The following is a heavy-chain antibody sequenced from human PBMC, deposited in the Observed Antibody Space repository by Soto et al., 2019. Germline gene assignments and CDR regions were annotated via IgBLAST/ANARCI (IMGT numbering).Heavy chain of an antibody. Sequence: PSQPLSLTGAISGASVSSNIAACNCIRQSPSRGLEWLGRRYYRSKWYNDYAVSVKSRITINPDTSKNQFSLQLNSVTPEDTAVYYCARTLAYYDFWSGYYHYYYYGMDVWGQGTTVTVSS. CDR1: GASVSSNIAA. D-gene: IGHD3-3*01. CDR3: ARTLAYYDFWSGYYHYYYYGMDV. CDR2: RYYRSKWYN. V-gene: IGHV6-1*01. J-gene: IGHJ6*02.